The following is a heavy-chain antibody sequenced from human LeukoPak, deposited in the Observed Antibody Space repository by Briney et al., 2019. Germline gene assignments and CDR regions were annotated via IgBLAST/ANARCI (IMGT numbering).Heavy chain of an antibody. J-gene: IGHJ5*02. CDR2: IYYSGST. CDR1: GVSISSSSYY. Sequence: SETLSLTCTVSGVSISSSSYYWGWIRQPPGKGLEWIGSIYYSGSTYYNPSLKSRVTISVDTSKNQFSLKLSSVTAADTAVYYCARPGSSGWYDWFDPWGQGTLVTVSS. CDR3: ARPGSSGWYDWFDP. D-gene: IGHD6-19*01. V-gene: IGHV4-39*01.